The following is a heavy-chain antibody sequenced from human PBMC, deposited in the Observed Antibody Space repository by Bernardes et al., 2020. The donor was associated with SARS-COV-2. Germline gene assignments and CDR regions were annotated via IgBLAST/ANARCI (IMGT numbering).Heavy chain of an antibody. J-gene: IGHJ6*02. CDR2: ISSNGSTI. CDR3: ARAGLLWFGELFYYGMDV. V-gene: IGHV3-48*03. CDR1: GFTFSSYE. D-gene: IGHD3-10*01. Sequence: GGSLRLSCAASGFTFSSYEMHWVRQAPGKGLEWVSYISSNGSTIYYADSVKGRFTISRDNAKNSLYLQMNSLRAEDTAVYYCARAGLLWFGELFYYGMDVWGQGTTVTVSS.